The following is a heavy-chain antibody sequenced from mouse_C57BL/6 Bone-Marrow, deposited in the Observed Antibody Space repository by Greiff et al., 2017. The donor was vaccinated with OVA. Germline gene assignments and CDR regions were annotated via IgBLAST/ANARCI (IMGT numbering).Heavy chain of an antibody. D-gene: IGHD5-5*01. Sequence: VQLQQSGAELVRPGASVKLSCTASGFNIKDDYMHWVKQRPEQGLEWIGWIDPENGDTEYASKLQGKATITADTSSNTAYLQLSSLTSEDTAVYYCTTFYLWDYWGQGTTLTVSS. V-gene: IGHV14-4*01. CDR1: GFNIKDDY. CDR3: TTFYLWDY. CDR2: IDPENGDT. J-gene: IGHJ2*01.